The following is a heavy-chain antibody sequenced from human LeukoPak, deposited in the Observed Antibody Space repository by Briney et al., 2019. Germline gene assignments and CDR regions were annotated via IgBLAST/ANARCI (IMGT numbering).Heavy chain of an antibody. V-gene: IGHV4-34*01. J-gene: IGHJ4*02. CDR1: GGSFSGRY. Sequence: SETLSLTCAVYGGSFSGRYWTWIRQPPGKGLEWIGEITHSGSTYYNPSLKSRVTISVDTSKNQFSLKLNSVTAADTAVYYCARDLMTWGQGTLVTVSS. CDR3: ARDLMT. CDR2: ITHSGST.